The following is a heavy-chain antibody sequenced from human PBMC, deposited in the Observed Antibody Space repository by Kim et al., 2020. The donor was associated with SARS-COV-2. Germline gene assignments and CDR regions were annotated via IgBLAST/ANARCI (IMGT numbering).Heavy chain of an antibody. CDR3: ARDALGYCSSTSCYLGGGDAFDI. J-gene: IGHJ3*02. Sequence: ASVKVSCKASGYTFTSYGISWVRQAPGQGLEWMGWISAYNGNTNYAQKLQGRVTMTTDTSTSTAYMELRSLRSDDTAVYYCARDALGYCSSTSCYLGGGDAFDIWGQGTMVTVSS. CDR1: GYTFTSYG. CDR2: ISAYNGNT. V-gene: IGHV1-18*04. D-gene: IGHD2-2*01.